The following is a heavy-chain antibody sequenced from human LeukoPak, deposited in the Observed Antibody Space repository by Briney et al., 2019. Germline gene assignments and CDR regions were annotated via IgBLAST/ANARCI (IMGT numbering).Heavy chain of an antibody. J-gene: IGHJ4*02. CDR1: GGSISSYY. V-gene: IGHV4-59*01. CDR3: ASWGSGWSNY. Sequence: SETLSLTCTVSGGSISSYYWSWIRQPPGKGLEWIGYIYYSGSTNYNPSLKSRVTISVDTSKNQFSLKLSSVTAAYTAVYYCASWGSGWSNYWGQGTLVTVSS. D-gene: IGHD6-19*01. CDR2: IYYSGST.